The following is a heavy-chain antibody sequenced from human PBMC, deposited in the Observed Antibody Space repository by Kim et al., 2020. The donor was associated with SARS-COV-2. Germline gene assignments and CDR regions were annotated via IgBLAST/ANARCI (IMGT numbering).Heavy chain of an antibody. Sequence: APVKVSCKVSGYTLTELSMHWVRQAPGKGLEWMGGFDPEDGETIYAQKFQGRVTMTEDTSTDTAYMELSSLRSEDTAVYYCATFTHYDILTGYFDYWGQGTLVTVSS. CDR3: ATFTHYDILTGYFDY. V-gene: IGHV1-24*01. D-gene: IGHD3-9*01. J-gene: IGHJ4*02. CDR1: GYTLTELS. CDR2: FDPEDGET.